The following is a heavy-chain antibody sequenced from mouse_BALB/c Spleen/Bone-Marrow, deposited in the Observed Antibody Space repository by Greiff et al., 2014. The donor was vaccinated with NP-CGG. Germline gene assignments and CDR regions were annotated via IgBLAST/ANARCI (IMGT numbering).Heavy chain of an antibody. D-gene: IGHD2-1*01. CDR3: AKQYGNYDWYFDV. CDR1: GFSLNDYG. V-gene: IGHV2-6-5*01. J-gene: IGHJ1*01. Sequence: VQLQQSGPGLVAPSQGLSITCTVSGFSLNDYGVSWIRQPPGKGLEWLGVIWGGGSTYYNSALKSRLSISKDNSKSQVFLKMNSLQTDDTAMYYCAKQYGNYDWYFDVWGAGTTVTVSS. CDR2: IWGGGST.